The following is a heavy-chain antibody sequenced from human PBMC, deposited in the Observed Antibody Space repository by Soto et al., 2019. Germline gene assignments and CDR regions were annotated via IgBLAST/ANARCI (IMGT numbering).Heavy chain of an antibody. Sequence: GGSLRLSCAASGFTFDDYAMHWVRQAPGKGLEWVSLISWDGGSTYYADSVKGRFTISRDNAKNSLYLQMNSLRAEDTAVYYCARDLIVRNPYHYPMDVWGQGTTVTVSS. CDR3: ARDLIVRNPYHYPMDV. J-gene: IGHJ6*02. D-gene: IGHD6-6*01. CDR2: ISWDGGST. V-gene: IGHV3-43D*04. CDR1: GFTFDDYA.